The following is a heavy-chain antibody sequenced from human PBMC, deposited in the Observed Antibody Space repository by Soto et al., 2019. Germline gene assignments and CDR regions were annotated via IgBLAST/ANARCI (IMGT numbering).Heavy chain of an antibody. CDR1: GFTFSSYG. D-gene: IGHD5-12*01. J-gene: IGHJ4*02. CDR2: IWYDGINK. Sequence: GGSLRLSCAASGFTFSSYGMHWVRQAPGKGLEWVAVIWYDGINKYYADSVKGRFTISRDNSKNTLYLQMNSLRAEDTAVYYCARSPGYSGYDAIDYWGQGTLVTVSS. CDR3: ARSPGYSGYDAIDY. V-gene: IGHV3-33*01.